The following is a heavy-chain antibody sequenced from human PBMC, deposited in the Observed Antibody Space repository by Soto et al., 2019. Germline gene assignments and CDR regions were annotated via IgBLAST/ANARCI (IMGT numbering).Heavy chain of an antibody. CDR2: ISPIFSTT. V-gene: IGHV1-69*13. J-gene: IGHJ4*02. D-gene: IGHD6-13*01. CDR3: ARDRQQYGSSDFDY. CDR1: GYTFTSYG. Sequence: SVKVSCKASGYTFTSYGVNWVRQAPGQGLEWMGGISPIFSTTNYAQKLQGRVTITADESTSTAYMELSSLRSEDTAVYYCARDRQQYGSSDFDYWGQGTLVTVSS.